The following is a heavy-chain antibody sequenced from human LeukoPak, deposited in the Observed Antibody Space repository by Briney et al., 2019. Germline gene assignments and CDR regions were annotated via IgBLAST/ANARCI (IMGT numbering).Heavy chain of an antibody. D-gene: IGHD3-22*01. CDR1: GGTFSSYA. J-gene: IGHJ5*02. Sequence: ASVKVSCKASGGTFSSYAISWVRQAPGQGLEWMGGIIPIFGTANYAQKFQGRVTITTDESTSTAYMELSSLRSEDTAVYYCARAHIDPAPSNYDSSGYNWLDPWGQGTLVTVSS. CDR3: ARAHIDPAPSNYDSSGYNWLDP. CDR2: IIPIFGTA. V-gene: IGHV1-69*05.